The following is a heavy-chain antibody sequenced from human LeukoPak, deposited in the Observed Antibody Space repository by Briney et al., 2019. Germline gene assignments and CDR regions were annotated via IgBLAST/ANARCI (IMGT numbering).Heavy chain of an antibody. CDR2: ISYSGGT. V-gene: IGHV4-59*01. D-gene: IGHD3-10*01. CDR3: ARGVPYGPSYEFFDY. Sequence: PSETLSLTCTVSGGSISNYYWNWIRQPPGKGLEWVGYISYSGGTNYNPSLKSRVTISIDTSKNQFSLNLSSVTAADTAVYYCARGVPYGPSYEFFDYWGQGTLVTVSS. CDR1: GGSISNYY. J-gene: IGHJ4*02.